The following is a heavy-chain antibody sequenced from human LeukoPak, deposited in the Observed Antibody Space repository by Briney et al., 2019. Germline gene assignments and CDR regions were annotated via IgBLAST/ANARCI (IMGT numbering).Heavy chain of an antibody. CDR3: ARARTQRLLDAFDI. CDR2: INPNSGGT. J-gene: IGHJ3*02. CDR1: GYTFTGYY. Sequence: GASVKVSCKASGYTFTGYYMHWVRQAPGQGLEWMGWINPNSGGTNYAQKFQGWVTMTRDTSISTAYMELSRLRSDDTAVYYCARARTQRLLDAFDIWGQGTMVTVSS. V-gene: IGHV1-2*04. D-gene: IGHD6-25*01.